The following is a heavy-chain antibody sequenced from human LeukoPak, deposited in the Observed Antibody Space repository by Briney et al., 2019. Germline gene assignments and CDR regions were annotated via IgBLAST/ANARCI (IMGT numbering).Heavy chain of an antibody. V-gene: IGHV1-2*04. CDR1: GYTFTGYY. D-gene: IGHD4-23*01. J-gene: IGHJ6*02. CDR3: ARDGGNSNYYYYGMDV. CDR2: INPNSGGT. Sequence: ASVKVSCKASGYTFTGYYMHWVRQAPGQGLEWMGWINPNSGGTNYAQKFQGWVTMTRDTSISTAYMELSRLRSDDTAVYYCARDGGNSNYYYYGMDVWGQGTTVTVSS.